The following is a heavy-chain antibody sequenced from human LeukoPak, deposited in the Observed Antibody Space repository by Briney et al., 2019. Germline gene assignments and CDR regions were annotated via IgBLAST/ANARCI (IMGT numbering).Heavy chain of an antibody. CDR1: GGTFSSYA. CDR3: ARSPNYDILTGYSYYFDY. CDR2: IIPILGIA. J-gene: IGHJ4*02. D-gene: IGHD3-9*01. V-gene: IGHV1-69*04. Sequence: SVKVSCKASGGTFSSYAINWVRQAPGQGLEWMGRIIPILGIANYAQKFQGRVTITADKSTSTAYMELSSLRSEDTAVYYCARSPNYDILTGYSYYFDYWGQGTLVTVSS.